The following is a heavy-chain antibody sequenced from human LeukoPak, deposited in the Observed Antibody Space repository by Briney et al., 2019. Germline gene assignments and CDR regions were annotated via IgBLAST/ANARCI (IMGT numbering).Heavy chain of an antibody. D-gene: IGHD3-10*01. Sequence: KPSETLSLTCTVSGGSISSSSYYWGWIRQPPGKGLEWIGSIYYSGSTYYNPSLKSRVTISVDTSKNQFSLKLSSVTAADTAVYYCARGNITMVRGVKAYNWFDPWGQGTLVTVSS. CDR1: GGSISSSSYY. CDR2: IYYSGST. V-gene: IGHV4-39*07. CDR3: ARGNITMVRGVKAYNWFDP. J-gene: IGHJ5*02.